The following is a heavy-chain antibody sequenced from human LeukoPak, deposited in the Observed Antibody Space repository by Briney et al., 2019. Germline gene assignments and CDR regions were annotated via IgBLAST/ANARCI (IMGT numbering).Heavy chain of an antibody. J-gene: IGHJ4*02. CDR2: IYHSGST. CDR1: GGSISSSNW. CDR3: ARGIYLSLVRSGGSCYFDY. V-gene: IGHV4-4*02. Sequence: SETLSLTCAVSGGSISSSNWWSWVRQPPGKGLEWIGEIYHSGSTNYNPSLKSRVTISVDKSKNQFSLKLSSVTAADTAVYYCARGIYLSLVRSGGSCYFDYWGQGTLVTVSS. D-gene: IGHD2-15*01.